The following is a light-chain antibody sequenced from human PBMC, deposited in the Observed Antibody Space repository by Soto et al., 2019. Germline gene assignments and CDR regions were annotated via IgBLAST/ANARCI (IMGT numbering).Light chain of an antibody. V-gene: IGKV3-20*01. J-gene: IGKJ5*01. CDR2: GAS. CDR3: QQYGSSPWT. Sequence: EIALTQSPGTLSLSPGERATLSCRASQSVSSSYLAWYQQKPGQAPRLLVYGASSRATGIPDRFSGSGSGTDFTLTISRLEPEDFAVYYCQQYGSSPWTFGQGTRLEIK. CDR1: QSVSSSY.